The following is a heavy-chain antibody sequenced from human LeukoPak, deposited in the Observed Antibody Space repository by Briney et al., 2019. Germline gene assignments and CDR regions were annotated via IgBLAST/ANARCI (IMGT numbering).Heavy chain of an antibody. D-gene: IGHD3-22*01. CDR1: GGSISSYY. Sequence: SKTLSLTCTVSGGSISSYYWGWIRQPPGKGLEWIGSIYYSGSTYYNPSLKSRVTISVDTSKNQFSLKLSSVTAADTAVYYCARQTPEYYYDSSGYLYFDYWGQGTLVTVSS. CDR2: IYYSGST. J-gene: IGHJ4*02. CDR3: ARQTPEYYYDSSGYLYFDY. V-gene: IGHV4-39*01.